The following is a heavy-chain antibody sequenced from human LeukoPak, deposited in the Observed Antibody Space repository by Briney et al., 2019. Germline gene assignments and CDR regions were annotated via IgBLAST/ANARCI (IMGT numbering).Heavy chain of an antibody. V-gene: IGHV4-59*01. CDR1: GGSISSYY. CDR3: AREGLLCGGDCYRDAFDI. CDR2: MYYSGIT. D-gene: IGHD2-21*02. Sequence: SETLSLTCTVSGGSISSYYWSWIRQPPGKGLKWIGYMYYSGITNYNPSLKSRVTISVDTSKNQLSLQLSSVTAADTAVYYCAREGLLCGGDCYRDAFDIWGQGTMVTVSS. J-gene: IGHJ3*02.